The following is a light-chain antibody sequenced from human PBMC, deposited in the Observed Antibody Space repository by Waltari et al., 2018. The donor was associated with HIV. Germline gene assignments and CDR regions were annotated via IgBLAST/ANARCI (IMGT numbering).Light chain of an antibody. CDR1: KLGSKS. J-gene: IGLJ2*01. CDR2: DGA. Sequence: SYVLTQPPSVSVAPGPPAGIPCGGDKLGSKSVPWYQQKPGQAPVLLIYDGADRPSGIPERFSGSNSENTATLTIGRVEVGDEADYYCQVWDSGSAHVVFGGGTNLAVL. CDR3: QVWDSGSAHVV. V-gene: IGLV3-21*02.